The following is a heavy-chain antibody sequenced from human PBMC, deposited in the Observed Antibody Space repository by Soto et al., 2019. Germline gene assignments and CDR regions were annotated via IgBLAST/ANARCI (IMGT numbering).Heavy chain of an antibody. Sequence: QVQLVKSGGGVVQPGRSLRLYCAASGFTFSSYAMHWVRQAPGKGLEWVAVISYDGSNKYYADSVKGRFTISRDNSKNTLYLQMNSLRAEDTAVYYCASSRVVPYYYYGMDVWGQGTTVTVSS. D-gene: IGHD3-3*01. CDR2: ISYDGSNK. CDR3: ASSRVVPYYYYGMDV. V-gene: IGHV3-30-3*01. J-gene: IGHJ6*02. CDR1: GFTFSSYA.